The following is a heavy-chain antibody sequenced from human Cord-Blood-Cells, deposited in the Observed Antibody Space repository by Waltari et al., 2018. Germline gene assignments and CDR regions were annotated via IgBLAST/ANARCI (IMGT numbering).Heavy chain of an antibody. Sequence: QVQLVQSGAEVKKPGASVKVSCKASGSTFTTHAMLWVRQAPGQRLEWMGWINADNGNTKYSQMFQGRVTITRDTSASTAYMELSSLRSEDTAVYYCGINNAFDIWGQGTMVTVSS. CDR1: GSTFTTHA. CDR2: INADNGNT. CDR3: GINNAFDI. J-gene: IGHJ3*02. V-gene: IGHV1-3*01.